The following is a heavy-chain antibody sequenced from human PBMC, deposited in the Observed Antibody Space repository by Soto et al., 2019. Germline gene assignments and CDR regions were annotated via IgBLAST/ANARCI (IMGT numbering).Heavy chain of an antibody. D-gene: IGHD3-3*01. CDR1: GFTFSSYA. V-gene: IGHV3-23*01. J-gene: IGHJ6*03. CDR2: MTGSGGST. Sequence: EVQLLESGGGLVQPGGSLRLSCAASGFTFSSYAMSWVRQAPGKGLEWVSSMTGSGGSTYYADSVKGRFTISRDNAKNTLYLQFSSLRAEDTAVYYCARNFYYYCYLDVWGNGTTVTVSS. CDR3: ARNFYYYCYLDV.